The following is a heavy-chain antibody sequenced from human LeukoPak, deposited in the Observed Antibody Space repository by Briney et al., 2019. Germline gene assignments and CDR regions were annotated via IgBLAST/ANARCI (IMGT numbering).Heavy chain of an antibody. Sequence: SETLSLTCTVSGGSTSSYYWSWIRQPPGKGLEWIGYIYYSGSTNYNPSLKSRVTISVDTSKNQFSLKLSSVTAADTAVYYCACPSGSAVDDAFDIWGQGTMVTVSS. J-gene: IGHJ3*02. CDR2: IYYSGST. D-gene: IGHD1-26*01. CDR3: ACPSGSAVDDAFDI. V-gene: IGHV4-59*01. CDR1: GGSTSSYY.